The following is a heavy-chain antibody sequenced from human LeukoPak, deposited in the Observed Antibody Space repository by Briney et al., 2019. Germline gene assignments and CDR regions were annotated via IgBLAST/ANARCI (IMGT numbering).Heavy chain of an antibody. V-gene: IGHV4-34*01. J-gene: IGHJ3*02. CDR3: ARVCSSTSCYFGAFDI. CDR1: GGSFSGYY. CDR2: INHSGST. D-gene: IGHD2-2*01. Sequence: SETLSLTCAVYGGSFSGYYWSWIRQPPGKGLEWIGEINHSGSTNYNPSLKSRVTISVDTSKNQFSLKLSSVTAADTAVYYCARVCSSTSCYFGAFDIWGQGTMVTVSS.